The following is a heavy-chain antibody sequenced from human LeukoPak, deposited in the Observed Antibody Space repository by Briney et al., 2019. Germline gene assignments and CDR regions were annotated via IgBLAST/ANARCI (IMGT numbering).Heavy chain of an antibody. CDR1: GYTFTAYY. J-gene: IGHJ4*02. Sequence: ASVKVSCKASGYTFTAYYMNWVRQAPAQGLEWMGWINPNSGGADYAQKFQGRISMTRDTSISTAYMELSRLTSDDTAVYYCARYGVPDRNYLDNWGQGTLVTVSS. D-gene: IGHD1-14*01. V-gene: IGHV1-2*02. CDR3: ARYGVPDRNYLDN. CDR2: INPNSGGA.